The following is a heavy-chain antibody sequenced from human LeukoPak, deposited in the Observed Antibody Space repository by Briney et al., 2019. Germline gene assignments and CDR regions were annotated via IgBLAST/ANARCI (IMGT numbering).Heavy chain of an antibody. CDR2: IWYDGSNK. V-gene: IGHV3-33*01. Sequence: GGSLRLSCAASGFTFSSYGMHWVRQAPGKGLEWVAVIWYDGSNKYYADSVKGRFTISRDNSKNTLYLQINSLRAEDTAVYYCARVGPYCSSTSCPSDDYGMDVWGKGTTVTVSS. CDR3: ARVGPYCSSTSCPSDDYGMDV. D-gene: IGHD2-2*01. J-gene: IGHJ6*04. CDR1: GFTFSSYG.